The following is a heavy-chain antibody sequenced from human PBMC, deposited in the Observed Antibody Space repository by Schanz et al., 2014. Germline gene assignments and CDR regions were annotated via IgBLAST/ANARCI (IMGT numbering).Heavy chain of an antibody. D-gene: IGHD6-13*01. CDR1: SGSFSGYY. J-gene: IGHJ4*02. Sequence: QVRLQQWGAGLLKPSETLSLSCAVYSGSFSGYYWSWIRQPPGKGLEWIGEINHSGSTNYNPSLKSRVTIPVDTSKNQFSLKLSSVTAADTAVYYCARGPDSTSADVTRGRRRYYFDYWGQGTLVTVSS. CDR2: INHSGST. CDR3: ARGPDSTSADVTRGRRRYYFDY. V-gene: IGHV4-34*01.